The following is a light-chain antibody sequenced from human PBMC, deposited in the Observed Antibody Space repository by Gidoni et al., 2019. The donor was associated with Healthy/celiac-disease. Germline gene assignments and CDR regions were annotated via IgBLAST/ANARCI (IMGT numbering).Light chain of an antibody. CDR2: AAS. Sequence: AIKMTLSPSSLSASVGDRVTITCRASQGIRKDLGWYQQQPGKAPKPLIYAASSLQSGVPSRFSGSGSGTDFTLTISSLQPEDFATYYCLQDYNCPRTFGQGTKLEIK. J-gene: IGKJ2*01. CDR1: QGIRKD. V-gene: IGKV1-6*01. CDR3: LQDYNCPRT.